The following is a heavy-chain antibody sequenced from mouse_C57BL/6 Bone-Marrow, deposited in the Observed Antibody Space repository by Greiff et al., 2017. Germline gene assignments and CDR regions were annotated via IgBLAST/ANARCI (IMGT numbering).Heavy chain of an antibody. V-gene: IGHV1-85*01. Sequence: QVQLQQSGPELVKPGASVKLSCKASGYTFTSYDINWVKQRPGQGLEWIGWIYPRDGSTKYNEKFKGKATLTVDTSSSTAYMELSSLTSEDSAVYYCARSLHYYGVGYWYFDVWGTGTTVTVSS. J-gene: IGHJ1*03. CDR1: GYTFTSYD. CDR3: ARSLHYYGVGYWYFDV. CDR2: IYPRDGST. D-gene: IGHD1-2*01.